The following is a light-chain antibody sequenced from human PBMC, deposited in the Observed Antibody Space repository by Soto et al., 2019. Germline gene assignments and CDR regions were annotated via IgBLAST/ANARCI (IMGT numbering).Light chain of an antibody. V-gene: IGKV3-20*01. CDR1: QSVSDSY. CDR3: HQYGRSPYA. CDR2: GAS. Sequence: EIVLTQSPGTLSISLGERATLSCRSSQSVSDSYLAWYQQRVGQAPRLLIYGASNRATDIPDRFSGSGSGTDFTLTITRLGPEDFAVYYCHQYGRSPYAFGQGTKLEIK. J-gene: IGKJ2*01.